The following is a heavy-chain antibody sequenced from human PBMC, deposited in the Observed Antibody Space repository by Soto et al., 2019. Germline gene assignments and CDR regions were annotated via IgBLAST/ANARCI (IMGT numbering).Heavy chain of an antibody. CDR2: ISSNSAYI. V-gene: IGHV3-21*01. CDR3: TRDASRDSSARGWFDP. Sequence: GGSLRLSCAASGFTFRSFTMNWVRQAPGKGLEWVSTISSNSAYIYYTDALRGRFTISRDNTKNSLHLQMNSLRAEDTAVYYCTRDASRDSSARGWFDPWGPGTLVTVSS. CDR1: GFTFRSFT. D-gene: IGHD6-13*01. J-gene: IGHJ5*02.